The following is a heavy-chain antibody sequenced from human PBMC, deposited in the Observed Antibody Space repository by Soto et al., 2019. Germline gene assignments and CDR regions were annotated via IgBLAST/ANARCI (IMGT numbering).Heavy chain of an antibody. CDR2: IYYSGST. Sequence: SETLSLTCTVSGGSISSGGYYWSWIRQHPGKGLEWIGYIYYSGSTYYNPSLKSRVTISVDTSKNQFSLKLSSVTAADTAVYYCARYPLQYSYGPTDYYGMDVWGQGTTVTVSS. CDR3: ARYPLQYSYGPTDYYGMDV. V-gene: IGHV4-31*03. D-gene: IGHD5-18*01. J-gene: IGHJ6*02. CDR1: GGSISSGGYY.